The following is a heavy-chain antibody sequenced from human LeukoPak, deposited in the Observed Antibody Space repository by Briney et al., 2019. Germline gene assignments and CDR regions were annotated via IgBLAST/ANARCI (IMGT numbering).Heavy chain of an antibody. CDR2: IYPGDSDT. Sequence: GESLKISCKGSGSSFATYWIGWVRQMPGKGLEWMGIIYPGDSDTRYSPSFQGQVTISADKSISTAFLQWSSLKASDTAMYFCARYLGSSWYYYYMDVWGKGTTVTVSS. V-gene: IGHV5-51*01. J-gene: IGHJ6*03. D-gene: IGHD6-13*01. CDR3: ARYLGSSWYYYYMDV. CDR1: GSSFATYW.